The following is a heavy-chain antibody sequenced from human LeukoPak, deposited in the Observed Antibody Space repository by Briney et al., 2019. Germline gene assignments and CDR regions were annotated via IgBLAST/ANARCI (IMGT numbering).Heavy chain of an antibody. CDR1: GGSISSSSYY. D-gene: IGHD5-12*01. Sequence: SETLSLTCTVSGGSISSSSYYWGWIRQPPGKGLEWIGSIYYSGSTYYNPSLKSLVTISVDTSKNQFSLKLSSVTAADTAGYYCARHSVAPYYFDYWGQGTLVTVSS. CDR2: IYYSGST. V-gene: IGHV4-39*01. J-gene: IGHJ4*02. CDR3: ARHSVAPYYFDY.